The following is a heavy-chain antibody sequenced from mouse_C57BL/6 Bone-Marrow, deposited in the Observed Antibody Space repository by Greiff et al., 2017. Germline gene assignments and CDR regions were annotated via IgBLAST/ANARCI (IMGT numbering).Heavy chain of an antibody. D-gene: IGHD2-3*01. Sequence: QVQLQQPGAELVKPGASVKLSCKASGYTFTSYWMHWVKQRPGQGLEWIGMIHPNSGSTNYNEKFKSKATLTVDKSSSTAYMQLSSLTSEDSAVYDCARGWLLGFAYWGQGTLVTVSA. CDR1: GYTFTSYW. J-gene: IGHJ3*01. CDR2: IHPNSGST. CDR3: ARGWLLGFAY. V-gene: IGHV1-64*01.